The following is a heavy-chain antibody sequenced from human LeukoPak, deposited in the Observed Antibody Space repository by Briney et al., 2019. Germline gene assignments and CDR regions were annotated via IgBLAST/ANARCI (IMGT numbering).Heavy chain of an antibody. CDR1: GFTFSRYW. CDR2: INPDGSTT. CDR3: ARVLSGSWDWFDP. V-gene: IGHV3-74*01. D-gene: IGHD3-22*01. J-gene: IGHJ5*02. Sequence: GGSLRLSCAASGFTFSRYWIHWVRQAPGKGLEWVSRINPDGSTTTYADSVKGRFTISRDNAKNTVYLQMNSLRAEDTAVYYCARVLSGSWDWFDPWGQGTLVTVSS.